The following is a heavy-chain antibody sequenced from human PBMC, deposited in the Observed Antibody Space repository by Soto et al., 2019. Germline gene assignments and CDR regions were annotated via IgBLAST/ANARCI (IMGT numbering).Heavy chain of an antibody. CDR1: GFTFDDYA. V-gene: IGHV3-9*01. CDR2: ISWNSGSI. Sequence: PGGSLRLSCAASGFTFDDYAMHWVRQAPGKGLERVSSISWNSGSIGYADSVKGRFTISRDNAKNSLYLQMNSLRHEDSALYFCAKDIRYPAPPYYYYYGMDVWGQGTTVTVSS. CDR3: AKDIRYPAPPYYYYYGMDV. J-gene: IGHJ6*02. D-gene: IGHD3-16*01.